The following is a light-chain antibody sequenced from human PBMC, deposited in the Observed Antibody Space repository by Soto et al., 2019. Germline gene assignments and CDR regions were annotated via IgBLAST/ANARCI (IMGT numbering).Light chain of an antibody. J-gene: IGLJ1*01. V-gene: IGLV2-14*01. CDR3: SSYTSSSTLVV. CDR2: DVS. CDR1: SSDVGGYNY. Sequence: QSALTQPASVSGSPGQSITISCTGTSSDVGGYNYVSWYQQHPGKDPKLMIYDVSNRPSGVSNRFSGSKSGNTASLTISGLQAEDEADYYCSSYTSSSTLVVFGTGTKLTVL.